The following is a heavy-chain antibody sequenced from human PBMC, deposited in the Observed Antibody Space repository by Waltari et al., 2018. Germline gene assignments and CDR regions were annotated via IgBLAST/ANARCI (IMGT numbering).Heavy chain of an antibody. CDR1: SGSFSGYY. CDR3: ARGSRESVFGVVTRFDP. V-gene: IGHV4-34*01. Sequence: QVQLQQWGAGLLKASETLSLTCAVYSGSFSGYYWSWIRQPPGKGLEWIGEINHSGSTNYNPSLKSRITISVDTSKNQFSLKLSSVTAADTAVYYCARGSRESVFGVVTRFDPWGQGTLVTVSS. CDR2: INHSGST. D-gene: IGHD3-3*01. J-gene: IGHJ5*02.